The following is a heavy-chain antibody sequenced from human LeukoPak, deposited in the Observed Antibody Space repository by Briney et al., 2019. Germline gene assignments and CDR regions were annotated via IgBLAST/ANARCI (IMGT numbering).Heavy chain of an antibody. J-gene: IGHJ4*02. CDR2: ISWNSGSI. CDR3: AKDMGVGLGDSSLDY. Sequence: PGRSLRLSCAASGFTFDDYAMHWVRQAPGKGLEWVSGISWNSGSIGYADSVKGRFTISRDNAKNSLYLQMNSLRAEDTALYYCAKDMGVGLGDSSLDYWGQGTLVTVSS. V-gene: IGHV3-9*01. D-gene: IGHD3-22*01. CDR1: GFTFDDYA.